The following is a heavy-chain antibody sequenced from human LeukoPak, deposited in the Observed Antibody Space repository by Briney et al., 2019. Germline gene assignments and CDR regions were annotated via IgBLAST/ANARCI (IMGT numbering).Heavy chain of an antibody. CDR3: ARARGISRVGVSDAFDI. D-gene: IGHD3-16*01. Sequence: PSETLSLTCTVSGGSISSYYWSWIRQPAGKGLEWIGRIYTSGSTNYNPSLKSRVTMSVDTSKNQFSLKLSSVTAADTAVYYYARARGISRVGVSDAFDIWGQGTMVTVSS. J-gene: IGHJ3*02. V-gene: IGHV4-4*07. CDR1: GGSISSYY. CDR2: IYTSGST.